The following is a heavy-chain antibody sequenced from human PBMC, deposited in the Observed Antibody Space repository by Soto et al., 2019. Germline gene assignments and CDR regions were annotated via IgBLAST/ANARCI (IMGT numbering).Heavy chain of an antibody. J-gene: IGHJ6*02. CDR2: ISAYNGNT. V-gene: IGHV1-18*01. Sequence: RASVKVSIQASCYTFTSYGISWVRQAPGQGLEWMGWISAYNGNTNYAQKLQGRVTMTTDTSTSTAYMELRSLRSDDTAVYYCARDTAHTYYDFWSGYQGSYGMDVWGQGTTVTVSS. D-gene: IGHD3-3*01. CDR3: ARDTAHTYYDFWSGYQGSYGMDV. CDR1: CYTFTSYG.